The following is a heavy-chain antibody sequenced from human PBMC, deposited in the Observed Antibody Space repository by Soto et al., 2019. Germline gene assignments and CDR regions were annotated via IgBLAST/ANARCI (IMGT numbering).Heavy chain of an antibody. CDR2: VSTPCRTS. D-gene: IGHD3-10*01. Sequence: QVQLVQSGAEVKKPGSSVKVSCKTSGVSFNNNGIGWVRQAPGHGLEWMGGVSTPCRTSNYARKFQGRISITADASTGTVNMELSSLTSEDTAQYYCARVLYYGSGSYSPYGMDVWGQGTTVTVSS. CDR3: ARVLYYGSGSYSPYGMDV. CDR1: GVSFNNNG. V-gene: IGHV1-69*01. J-gene: IGHJ6*02.